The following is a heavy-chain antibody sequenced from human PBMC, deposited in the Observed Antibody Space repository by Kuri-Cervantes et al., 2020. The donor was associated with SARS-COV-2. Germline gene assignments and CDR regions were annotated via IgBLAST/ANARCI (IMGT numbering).Heavy chain of an antibody. CDR1: GGSISSSSYY. Sequence: SETLSLTCTVSGGSISSSSYYWGWIRQPPGKGLEWIGSIYYSGSTYYNPSLKSRVTISVDTSKNQFSLKLSSVTAADTAVYYCARGPSSGKYGVDYWDQGTLVTVSS. J-gene: IGHJ4*02. D-gene: IGHD3-22*01. V-gene: IGHV4-39*07. CDR2: IYYSGST. CDR3: ARGPSSGKYGVDY.